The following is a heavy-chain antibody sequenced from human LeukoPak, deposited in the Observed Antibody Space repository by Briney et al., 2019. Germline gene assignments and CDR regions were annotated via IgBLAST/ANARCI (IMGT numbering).Heavy chain of an antibody. J-gene: IGHJ5*02. Sequence: ESGGSLRLSCEASGFTFSDYYMSWIRQAPGKGLEWVSYISSSGSTIYYADSVKGRFTISRDNAKNSLYLQMNSLRAEDTAVYYCAREVEGDSSSWYADFSPKSTYNWFDPWGQGTLVTVSS. CDR3: AREVEGDSSSWYADFSPKSTYNWFDP. CDR2: ISSSGSTI. V-gene: IGHV3-11*01. CDR1: GFTFSDYY. D-gene: IGHD6-13*01.